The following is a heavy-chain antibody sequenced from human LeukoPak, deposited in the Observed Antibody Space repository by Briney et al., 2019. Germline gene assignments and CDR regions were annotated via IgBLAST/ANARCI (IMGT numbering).Heavy chain of an antibody. CDR2: IYYSGST. V-gene: IGHV4-59*01. Sequence: PSETLSLTCTVSGYSISSYYWSWIRQPPGKGLEWIGYIYYSGSTIYNPSLKSRVTISVGTSKNQFSLKLSSVTAADTAVYYCARYNWNEGYFDYWGQGTLVTVSS. CDR3: ARYNWNEGYFDY. CDR1: GYSISSYY. J-gene: IGHJ4*02. D-gene: IGHD1-1*01.